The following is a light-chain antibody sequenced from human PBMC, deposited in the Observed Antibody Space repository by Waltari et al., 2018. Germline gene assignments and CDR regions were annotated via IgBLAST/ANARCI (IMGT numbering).Light chain of an antibody. Sequence: DIVMTQSPLSLPVTPGEPASISCRSSQSLLHSNGYYYLDWYLQKPGQSPQLLIYMGSNRASGIADRFSGSGSGTDFTLKISSVEAEDVGVYYCMQALQTPMYTFGQGTRLEIK. V-gene: IGKV2-28*01. CDR2: MGS. CDR1: QSLLHSNGYYY. J-gene: IGKJ2*01. CDR3: MQALQTPMYT.